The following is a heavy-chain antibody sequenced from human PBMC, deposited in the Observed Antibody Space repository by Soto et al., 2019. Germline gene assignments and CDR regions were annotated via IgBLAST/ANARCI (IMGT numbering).Heavy chain of an antibody. D-gene: IGHD5-12*01. CDR2: IKQDGSEK. Sequence: GGSLRLSCAASGFTFSSYWMSWVRQAPGKGLEWVANIKQDGSEKYYVDSVKGRFTISRDNSKNTLYLQMNSLRAEDTAVYYCARPPAVDIVAPTPTAADYWGQGTLVTVSS. J-gene: IGHJ4*02. V-gene: IGHV3-7*01. CDR3: ARPPAVDIVAPTPTAADY. CDR1: GFTFSSYW.